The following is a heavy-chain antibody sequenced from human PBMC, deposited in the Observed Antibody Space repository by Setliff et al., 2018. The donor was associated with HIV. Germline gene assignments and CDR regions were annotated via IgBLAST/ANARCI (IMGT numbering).Heavy chain of an antibody. J-gene: IGHJ6*02. D-gene: IGHD1-7*01. CDR1: GASISSNSYY. Sequence: SETLSLTCSVSGASISSNSYYWGWIRQPPGKGLEWVGSIYYNGDTSYNPSLNSRVTLSVDRSKNQFSLKLNSVTAADTAVYYCARGRNRNYVVYGMDVWGQGTTVTVSS. CDR2: IYYNGDT. CDR3: ARGRNRNYVVYGMDV. V-gene: IGHV4-39*07.